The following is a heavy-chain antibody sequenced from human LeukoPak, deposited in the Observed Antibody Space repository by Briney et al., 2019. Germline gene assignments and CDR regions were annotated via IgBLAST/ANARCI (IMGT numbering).Heavy chain of an antibody. Sequence: ASVKVSCKASGYNFTTFYLHWVRQAPGQGLEWMGIINPKNGATSYAQKLQGRVTIIRDMSTSTVFMVLSSLRSEDTAVYYCATQGYAQGITTPFDYWGQGTLLTVSS. D-gene: IGHD3-22*01. CDR2: INPKNGAT. J-gene: IGHJ4*02. CDR1: GYNFTTFY. CDR3: ATQGYAQGITTPFDY. V-gene: IGHV1-46*04.